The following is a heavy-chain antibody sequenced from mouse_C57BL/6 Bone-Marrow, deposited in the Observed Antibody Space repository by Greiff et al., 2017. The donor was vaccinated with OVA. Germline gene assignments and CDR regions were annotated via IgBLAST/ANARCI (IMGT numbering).Heavy chain of an antibody. J-gene: IGHJ3*01. CDR2: ISYDGSN. CDR1: GYSITSGYY. CDR3: ARGGLSITTVVAPFAY. D-gene: IGHD1-1*01. Sequence: ESGPGLVKPSQSLSLTCSVTGYSITSGYYWNWIRQFPGNKLEWMGYISYDGSNNYNPSLKNRISITRDTSKNHFFLKLNSVTTEDTATYYCARGGLSITTVVAPFAYWGQGTLVTVSA. V-gene: IGHV3-6*01.